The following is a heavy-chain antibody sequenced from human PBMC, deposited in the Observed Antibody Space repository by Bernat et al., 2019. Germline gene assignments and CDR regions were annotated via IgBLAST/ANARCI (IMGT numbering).Heavy chain of an antibody. CDR2: IWYDGSNK. D-gene: IGHD3-22*01. Sequence: QVQLVESGGGVVQPGRSLRLSCAASGFTFSSYGMHWVRQAPGKGLEWVAVIWYDGSNKYYADSVKGRFTISRDNSKNTLYLQMNSLRAEDTAVYYCARDVGIDYDSSGYYPDYWGQGTLVTVSS. V-gene: IGHV3-33*01. J-gene: IGHJ4*02. CDR1: GFTFSSYG. CDR3: ARDVGIDYDSSGYYPDY.